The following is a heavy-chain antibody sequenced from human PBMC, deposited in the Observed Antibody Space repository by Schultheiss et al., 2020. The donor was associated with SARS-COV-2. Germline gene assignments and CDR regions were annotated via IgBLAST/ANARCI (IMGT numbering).Heavy chain of an antibody. CDR3: ARSPLYYYYYMDV. CDR1: GFTFSSYA. V-gene: IGHV3-64*02. CDR2: ISSNGGRT. J-gene: IGHJ6*03. Sequence: GGSLRLSCAVSGFTFSSYAMHWVRQAPGKGLEYVSAISSNGGRTYYADSVKGRFTISRDNSKSTLYLQMGSLRTEDMAVYYCARSPLYYYYYMDVWGKGTTVTVSS.